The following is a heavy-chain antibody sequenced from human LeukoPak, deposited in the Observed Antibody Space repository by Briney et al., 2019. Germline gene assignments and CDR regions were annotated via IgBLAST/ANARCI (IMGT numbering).Heavy chain of an antibody. CDR2: ISSSSSYI. D-gene: IGHD3-10*01. Sequence: GGSLRLSCAASGFTFSSYSMNWVRQAPGKGLEWVSSISSSSSYIYYADSVKGRFTISRDNAKNSLYLQMNSLRAEDTAVYYCATYYGSGSYYNRGGLFDYWGQGTLVTVSS. V-gene: IGHV3-21*01. CDR1: GFTFSSYS. J-gene: IGHJ4*02. CDR3: ATYYGSGSYYNRGGLFDY.